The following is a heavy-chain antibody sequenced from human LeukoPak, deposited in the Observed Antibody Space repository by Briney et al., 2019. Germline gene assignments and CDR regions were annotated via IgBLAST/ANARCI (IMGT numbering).Heavy chain of an antibody. CDR1: GFTFSSYE. Sequence: PGGSLRLSCAAYGFTFSSYEMNWVRQAAGRGLEWVSYISSGSTIYDADSVKGRFTISRDNAKNSLYLQMNSLRAEDTAVYYCARESIAVAGAPFDYWGQGTLVTVSS. D-gene: IGHD6-19*01. V-gene: IGHV3-48*03. CDR3: ARESIAVAGAPFDY. CDR2: ISSGSTI. J-gene: IGHJ4*02.